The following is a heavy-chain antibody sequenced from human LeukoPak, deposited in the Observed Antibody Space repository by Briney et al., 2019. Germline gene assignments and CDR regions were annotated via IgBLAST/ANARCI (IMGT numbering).Heavy chain of an antibody. V-gene: IGHV1-2*02. Sequence: ASVKVSCKASGYTFTGYYMHWVRQAPGQGLEWMGWINPNSGGTNYAQKLQGRVTMTTDTSTSTAYMELRSLRSDDTAVYYCARDLGSSDYYDSSGYSPDYWGQGTLVTVSS. J-gene: IGHJ4*02. D-gene: IGHD3-22*01. CDR1: GYTFTGYY. CDR3: ARDLGSSDYYDSSGYSPDY. CDR2: INPNSGGT.